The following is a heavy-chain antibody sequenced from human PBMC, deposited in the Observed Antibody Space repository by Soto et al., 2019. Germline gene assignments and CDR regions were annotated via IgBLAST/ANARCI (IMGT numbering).Heavy chain of an antibody. J-gene: IGHJ6*02. Sequence: QVQLVQSGAEVNKPGSSVTVSCKTSGGTFSKHAINWVRQSPGQGLEWVGLLIPVLGSPSYAQTLQGRNRITEEESTSTGSIELRSLRSEDTAVYYCTRVWGYTFEPGRARYYPMDVWGQGTTVSVSS. D-gene: IGHD5-18*01. CDR3: TRVWGYTFEPGRARYYPMDV. CDR1: GGTFSKHA. CDR2: LIPVLGSP. V-gene: IGHV1-69*01.